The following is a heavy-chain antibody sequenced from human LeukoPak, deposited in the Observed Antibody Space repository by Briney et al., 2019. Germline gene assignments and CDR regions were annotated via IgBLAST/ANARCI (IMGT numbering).Heavy chain of an antibody. Sequence: AASVKVSCKASGYTFTSYYMHWVRQAPGQGLEWMGIIDPSGGSTSYAQKFQGRVTITADKSTSTAYMELSSLRSEDTAVYYCARKGDSSGYQKDAFDIWGQGTMVTVSS. CDR1: GYTFTSYY. CDR2: IDPSGGST. D-gene: IGHD3-22*01. V-gene: IGHV1-46*01. CDR3: ARKGDSSGYQKDAFDI. J-gene: IGHJ3*02.